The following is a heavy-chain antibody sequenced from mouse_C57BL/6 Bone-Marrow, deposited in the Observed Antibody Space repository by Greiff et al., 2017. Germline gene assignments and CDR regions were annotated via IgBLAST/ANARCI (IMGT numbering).Heavy chain of an antibody. CDR1: GYTFTSSW. V-gene: IGHV1-7*01. CDR2: INPSSGYT. D-gene: IGHD3-2*02. CDR3: AKQLRPLYYAMDY. Sequence: VQLQQSGAELAKPGASVKLSCKASGYTFTSSWMHWVKQRPGRGLAWICYINPSSGYTKSNQKFKDKATLTADKSSSTAYMQLSSLTYEDSAVYDCAKQLRPLYYAMDYWGQGSSVTVSS. J-gene: IGHJ4*01.